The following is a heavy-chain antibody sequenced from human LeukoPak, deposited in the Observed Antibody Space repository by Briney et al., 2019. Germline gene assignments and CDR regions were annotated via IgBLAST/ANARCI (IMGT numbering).Heavy chain of an antibody. CDR1: GFTFSSYW. CDR3: SWDHTGKEDI. V-gene: IGHV3-74*01. D-gene: IGHD1-26*01. Sequence: PGGSLRLSCAASGFTFSSYWMHWVRQAPGKGLVWVSRINTDGSSTSYADSVAGRFTISRDNAKNTLYLQMNSLRVEDTAVYYCSWDHTGKEDIWGQGTMVTVSS. CDR2: INTDGSST. J-gene: IGHJ3*02.